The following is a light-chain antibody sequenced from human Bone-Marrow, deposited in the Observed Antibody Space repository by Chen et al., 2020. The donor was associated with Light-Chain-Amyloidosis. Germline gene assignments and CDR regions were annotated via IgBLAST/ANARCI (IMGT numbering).Light chain of an antibody. J-gene: IGLJ1*01. CDR1: RSDIGGYQY. Sequence: QSALTPPASLSGSPGPSITISCPGPRSDIGGYQYVSWYQQHPGEAPKLMIYDVSRRPSGVSNRFSGSKSGNTASLTISGLQAEDEADYYCSSYTPRTTLYVFGTGTKVTVL. CDR3: SSYTPRTTLYV. V-gene: IGLV2-14*03. CDR2: DVS.